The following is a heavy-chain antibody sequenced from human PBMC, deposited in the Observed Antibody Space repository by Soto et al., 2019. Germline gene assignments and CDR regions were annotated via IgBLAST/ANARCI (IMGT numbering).Heavy chain of an antibody. CDR1: GYTFTGYY. Sequence: GASVKVSCKASGYTFTGYYMHWVRQAPGQGLEWMGWINPNSGGTNYAQKFQGRVTMTRDTSISTAYMELSRLRSDNTAVYYCARRNFDVFWSGYYFFDCWGQGTLVTVSS. V-gene: IGHV1-2*02. J-gene: IGHJ4*02. CDR2: INPNSGGT. D-gene: IGHD3-3*01. CDR3: ARRNFDVFWSGYYFFDC.